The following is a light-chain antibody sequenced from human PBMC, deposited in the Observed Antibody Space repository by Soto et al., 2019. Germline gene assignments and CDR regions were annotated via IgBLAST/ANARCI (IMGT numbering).Light chain of an antibody. CDR1: QSVLYSSNKKNY. CDR2: WAS. J-gene: IGKJ1*01. Sequence: DIVMTQSPDSLAVSLGERATINCKSSQSVLYSSNKKNYLAWYQQKSGQSPKVLIYWASTRESGVPDRFSGSGSGTDFTLTFSSLQAEDAAVYYCQQSYSTPRTFGQGTKVEIK. CDR3: QQSYSTPRT. V-gene: IGKV4-1*01.